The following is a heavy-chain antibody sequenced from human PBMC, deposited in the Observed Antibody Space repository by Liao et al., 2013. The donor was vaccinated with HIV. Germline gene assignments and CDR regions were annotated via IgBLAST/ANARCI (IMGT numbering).Heavy chain of an antibody. CDR1: GDSISNVGNS. CDR3: ATSPYYYDSSGFFY. D-gene: IGHD3-22*01. V-gene: IGHV4-30-2*01. Sequence: QLQLQESDSGLVKPSQTLSLTCAVSGDSISNVGNSWTWIRQPPGKGLEWIGYIYNSGTTYYNPSLRSRVTISVDRSKNQFSLKLSSVTAADTAVYYCATSPYYYDSSGFFYWGQGTLVTVSS. CDR2: IYNSGTT. J-gene: IGHJ4*02.